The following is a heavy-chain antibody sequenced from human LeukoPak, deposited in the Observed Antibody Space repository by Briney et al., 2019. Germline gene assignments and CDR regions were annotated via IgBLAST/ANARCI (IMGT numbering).Heavy chain of an antibody. V-gene: IGHV4-59*01. Sequence: PSQTLSLTCTVSGGSISSYYWSWIRQPPGKGLEWIGYIYYSGSTNYNPSLKSRVTISVDTSKNQFSLKLSSVTAADTAVYYCASQGDSSGYYHFDYWGQGTLVTVSS. CDR2: IYYSGST. CDR3: ASQGDSSGYYHFDY. CDR1: GGSISSYY. D-gene: IGHD3-22*01. J-gene: IGHJ4*02.